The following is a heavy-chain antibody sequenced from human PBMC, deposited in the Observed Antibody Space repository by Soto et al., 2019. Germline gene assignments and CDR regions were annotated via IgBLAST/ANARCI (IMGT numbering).Heavy chain of an antibody. J-gene: IGHJ6*02. D-gene: IGHD4-4*01. Sequence: GGSLRLSCAASGFTFSSYAMSWVRQAPGKGLEWVAAISGSVGGTCYADSVKGRFTISRDISKNSLYLQMNSLRAEDTAVYYCAKSGNSRADYYYYGLDVWGQGTTVTVSS. V-gene: IGHV3-23*01. CDR1: GFTFSSYA. CDR2: ISGSVGGT. CDR3: AKSGNSRADYYYYGLDV.